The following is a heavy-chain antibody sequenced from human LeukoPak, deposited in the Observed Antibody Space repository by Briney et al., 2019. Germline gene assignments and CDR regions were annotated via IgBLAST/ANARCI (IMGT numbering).Heavy chain of an antibody. CDR1: GGTFSSYA. Sequence: RASVKVSCKAPGGTFSSYAISWVRQAPGQGLEWMGGIIPIFGTANYAQKFQGRVTITADESTSTAYMELSSLRSEDTAVYYCARDRAGDILTGYSAMDVWGKGTTVTVSS. J-gene: IGHJ6*04. CDR2: IIPIFGTA. V-gene: IGHV1-69*13. D-gene: IGHD3-9*01. CDR3: ARDRAGDILTGYSAMDV.